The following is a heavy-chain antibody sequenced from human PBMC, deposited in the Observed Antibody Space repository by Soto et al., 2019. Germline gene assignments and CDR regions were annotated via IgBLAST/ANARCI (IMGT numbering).Heavy chain of an antibody. V-gene: IGHV3-23*01. Sequence: PGGSLRLSCAASGFTFSSYAMSWVRQAPGKGLEWVSAISGSGGSTYYADSVNGRFTISRDNTKNTLYLQMNSMRAEDTAVYYCAKGGVDSSSWPADYSFHYWCPGTMAIVYS. J-gene: IGHJ4*02. CDR1: GFTFSSYA. CDR3: AKGGVDSSSWPADYSFHY. D-gene: IGHD6-13*01. CDR2: ISGSGGST.